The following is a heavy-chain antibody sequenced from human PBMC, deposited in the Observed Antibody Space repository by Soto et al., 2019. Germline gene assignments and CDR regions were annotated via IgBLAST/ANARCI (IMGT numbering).Heavy chain of an antibody. CDR2: IYWDDDK. V-gene: IGHV2-5*02. J-gene: IGHJ5*02. CDR3: AHRYCSGGSCYSNWFDP. Sequence: QITLKESGPTLVKPTQTLTLTCTFSGFSLSTSGAGVGWIRQPPGKALEWLALIYWDDDKRYSPSLKSRLTITKDTSKNQVVLTMTNMDPVDTATYYCAHRYCSGGSCYSNWFDPWGQGTLVTVSS. D-gene: IGHD2-15*01. CDR1: GFSLSTSGAG.